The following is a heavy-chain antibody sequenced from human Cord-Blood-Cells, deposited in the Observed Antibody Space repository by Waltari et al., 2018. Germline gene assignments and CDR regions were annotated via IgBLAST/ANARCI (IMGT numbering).Heavy chain of an antibody. Sequence: EVQLVESGGGLVQPGRSLRLSCAASGFTFDDYAMPWVRQAPGKGLEWVSGISWNSGSIGYADSVKGRFTISRDNAKNSLYLQMNSLRAEDTALYYCAKDRGYSYGYVGFDYWGQGTLVTVSS. CDR1: GFTFDDYA. D-gene: IGHD5-18*01. CDR2: ISWNSGSI. V-gene: IGHV3-9*01. J-gene: IGHJ4*02. CDR3: AKDRGYSYGYVGFDY.